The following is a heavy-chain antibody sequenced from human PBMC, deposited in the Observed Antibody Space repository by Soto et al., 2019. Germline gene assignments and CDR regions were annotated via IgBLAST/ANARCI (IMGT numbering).Heavy chain of an antibody. CDR1: GGTFSRYA. J-gene: IGHJ6*02. CDR2: IVPIYGTR. V-gene: IGHV1-69*01. D-gene: IGHD3-10*01. Sequence: QVQLVQSGAEVKKPGSSVKVSCKASGGTFSRYAFSWVRQAPGQGLEWMGGIVPIYGTRGFAQKFQGRLTITADEPTRTAYMELSSLRSEDTAVYYCARDLDYYGSGSHYYYGMVVWGQGTTVTVSS. CDR3: ARDLDYYGSGSHYYYGMVV.